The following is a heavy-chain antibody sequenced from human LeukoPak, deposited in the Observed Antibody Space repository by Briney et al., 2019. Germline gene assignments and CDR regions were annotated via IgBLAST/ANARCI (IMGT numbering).Heavy chain of an antibody. V-gene: IGHV4-34*01. CDR1: GGSFSGYY. J-gene: IGHJ6*02. CDR2: INHSGST. CDR3: ARGRWDGDAYYYYYYGMDV. Sequence: SETLSLTCAVYGGSFSGYYWSWIRQPPGKGLEWIGEINHSGSTNYNPSLKSRVTISVDTSKNLFSLKLSSVTAADTTVYYCARGRWDGDAYYYYYYGMDVWGQGTTVTVSS. D-gene: IGHD4-17*01.